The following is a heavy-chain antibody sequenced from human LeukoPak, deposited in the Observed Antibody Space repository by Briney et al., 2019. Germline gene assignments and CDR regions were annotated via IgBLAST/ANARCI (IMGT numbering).Heavy chain of an antibody. CDR1: GFTFSSYA. CDR3: ARGFGENKPEVYYYYGMDV. CDR2: ISGSGGST. V-gene: IGHV3-23*01. J-gene: IGHJ6*02. Sequence: GGSLRLSCAASGFTFSSYAMSWVRQAPGKGLEWVSAISGSGGSTYYADSVKGRFTISRDNSKNTLYLQMNSLRAEDTAVYYCARGFGENKPEVYYYYGMDVWGQGTTVTVSS. D-gene: IGHD3-10*01.